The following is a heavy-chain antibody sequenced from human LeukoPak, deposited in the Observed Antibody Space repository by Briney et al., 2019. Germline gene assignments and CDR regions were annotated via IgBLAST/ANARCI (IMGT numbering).Heavy chain of an antibody. CDR3: TTAPPSSSWYFAFDY. CDR2: IKSKTDGGTT. D-gene: IGHD6-13*01. Sequence: GGSLRLSCAASGFTFSNAWMSWVRQAPGKGLEWVGRIKSKTDGGTTDYAAPVKGRFTISRDDSENTLYLQMNSLKTEDTAVYYCTTAPPSSSWYFAFDYWGQGTLVTVSS. J-gene: IGHJ4*02. V-gene: IGHV3-15*01. CDR1: GFTFSNAW.